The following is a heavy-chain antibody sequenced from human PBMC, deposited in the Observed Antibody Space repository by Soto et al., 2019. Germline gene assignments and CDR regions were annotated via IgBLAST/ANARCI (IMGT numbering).Heavy chain of an antibody. D-gene: IGHD2-15*01. V-gene: IGHV1-8*01. CDR1: GYTFTSYD. J-gene: IGHJ6*03. Sequence: SSVKVSCKASGYTFTSYDINWVRQATGQGLEWMGWMNPNSGNTGYAQKFQGRVTMTRNTSISTAYMELSSLRSEDTAVYYCARGDRYCSGGSCYSVYYMDVWGKGTTVTVSS. CDR3: ARGDRYCSGGSCYSVYYMDV. CDR2: MNPNSGNT.